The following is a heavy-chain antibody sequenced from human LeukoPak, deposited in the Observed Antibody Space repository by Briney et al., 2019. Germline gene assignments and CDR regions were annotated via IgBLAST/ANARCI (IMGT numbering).Heavy chain of an antibody. Sequence: ASVKVSCKVSGYTLTELSMHWVRQAPGKGLEWMGGFDPEDGETIYAQKFQGRVTITADESTSTAYMELSSLRSEDTAVYYCARGPYSSSPPDYWGQGTLVTVSS. J-gene: IGHJ4*02. CDR3: ARGPYSSSPPDY. D-gene: IGHD6-6*01. CDR1: GYTLTELS. V-gene: IGHV1-24*01. CDR2: FDPEDGET.